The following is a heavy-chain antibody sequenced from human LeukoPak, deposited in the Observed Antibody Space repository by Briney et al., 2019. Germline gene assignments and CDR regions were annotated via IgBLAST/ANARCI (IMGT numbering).Heavy chain of an antibody. J-gene: IGHJ6*02. CDR2: IYTSGST. V-gene: IGHV4-4*07. CDR3: AIDKGAVAGRGRGNYYYYGMDV. CDR1: GGSISSYY. D-gene: IGHD6-19*01. Sequence: SETLSLTCTVSGGSISSYYWSWIRQPAGKGLEWIGRIYTSGSTNYNPSLKSRVTISVDTSKNQFSLKLSSVTAADTAVYYCAIDKGAVAGRGRGNYYYYGMDVWGQGTTVTVSS.